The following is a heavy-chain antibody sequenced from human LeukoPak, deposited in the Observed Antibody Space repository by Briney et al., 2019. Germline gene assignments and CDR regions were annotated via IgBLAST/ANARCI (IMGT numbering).Heavy chain of an antibody. Sequence: GGSLRLSCAASVFTFSGYAMSWVRQAPGRGLEWVSTISGSGGSTYYADSVKGRFTISRDNSKNTLYLQMNSLRAEDTAVYYCAKDRRSGGSCSDYWGQGTLVTVSS. CDR1: VFTFSGYA. V-gene: IGHV3-23*01. D-gene: IGHD2-15*01. CDR3: AKDRRSGGSCSDY. CDR2: ISGSGGST. J-gene: IGHJ4*02.